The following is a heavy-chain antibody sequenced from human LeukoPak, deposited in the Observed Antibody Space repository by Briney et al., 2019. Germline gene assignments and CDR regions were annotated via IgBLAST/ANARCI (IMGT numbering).Heavy chain of an antibody. J-gene: IGHJ4*02. CDR3: ARDCGIYYDNSGTYYGPGDS. CDR2: INPNSSVT. CDR1: GYTFTDYY. Sequence: ASVKVSCKASGYTFTDYYMHWVRQAPGQGLEWMGWINPNSSVTNFAQNFQGRVTMTRDTSISTAYMEVNGLRYDDTAVYYCARDCGIYYDNSGTYYGPGDSWGQGALITVSS. D-gene: IGHD3-22*01. V-gene: IGHV1-2*02.